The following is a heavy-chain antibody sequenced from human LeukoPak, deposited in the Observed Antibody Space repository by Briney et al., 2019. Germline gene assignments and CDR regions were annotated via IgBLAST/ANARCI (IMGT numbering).Heavy chain of an antibody. CDR2: IYPGDSDT. Sequence: GESLKISCKGSGYRFTTYWIGWVREVTGKGLEWMGIIYPGDSDTRYSPSFQGQVIISSDKSISTAYLQWSSLKASDTAMYYCARLGGSSSWSDFDYWGQGTLVTVSS. D-gene: IGHD6-13*01. CDR1: GYRFTTYW. CDR3: ARLGGSSSWSDFDY. V-gene: IGHV5-51*01. J-gene: IGHJ4*02.